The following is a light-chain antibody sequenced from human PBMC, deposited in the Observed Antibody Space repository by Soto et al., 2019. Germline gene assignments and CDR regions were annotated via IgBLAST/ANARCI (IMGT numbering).Light chain of an antibody. CDR3: QQYNNWPPK. Sequence: DIQMTQSPSTLSGSVGDRVTITCRASQTISSWLAWYQQKPGKAPKLLIYKASTLKSGVPSRFSGSGSGTDFTLTISSLQSEDFAVYYCQQYNNWPPKFGQGTKVDIK. V-gene: IGKV1-5*03. CDR2: KAS. J-gene: IGKJ1*01. CDR1: QTISSW.